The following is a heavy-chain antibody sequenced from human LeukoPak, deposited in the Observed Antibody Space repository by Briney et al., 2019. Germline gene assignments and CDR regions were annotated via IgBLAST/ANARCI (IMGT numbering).Heavy chain of an antibody. D-gene: IGHD3-22*01. CDR1: GFTFSNAW. CDR2: IKQDGSEK. CDR3: ARARYYYDSSGYRGYFDY. V-gene: IGHV3-7*01. J-gene: IGHJ4*02. Sequence: PGGSLRLSCAASGFTFSNAWMSWVRQAPGKGLEWVANIKQDGSEKYYVDSVKGRFTISRDNAKNSLYLQMNSLRAEDTAVYYCARARYYYDSSGYRGYFDYWGQGTLVTVSS.